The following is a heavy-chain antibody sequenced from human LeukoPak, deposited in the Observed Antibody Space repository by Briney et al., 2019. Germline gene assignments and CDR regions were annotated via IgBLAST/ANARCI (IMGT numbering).Heavy chain of an antibody. CDR2: INPGDSDT. V-gene: IGHV5-51*01. J-gene: IGHJ4*02. CDR1: GYSFTSSW. D-gene: IGHD3-3*01. Sequence: GESLKISCQASGYSFTSSWIGWARQMPGKGLEWMAIINPGDSDTRYSPSFQGQVTISADKSISTVYLQWGSLKASDTAMYYCARLALHYDFWSGLDYWGQGTLVTVSS. CDR3: ARLALHYDFWSGLDY.